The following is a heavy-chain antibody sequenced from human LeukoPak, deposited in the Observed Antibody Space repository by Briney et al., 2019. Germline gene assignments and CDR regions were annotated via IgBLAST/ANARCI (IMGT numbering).Heavy chain of an antibody. CDR1: GFTFSSNI. Sequence: GGSLRLSCAASGFTFSSNIMSWVRQAPGKGLEWVSGISGSSATTYYAESVKGRFTISRDNSRDSLYLQMSSLRPEDTAVYYCATYTHWVAGDVWGQGTTVTVSS. V-gene: IGHV3-23*01. J-gene: IGHJ6*02. D-gene: IGHD3-16*01. CDR3: ATYTHWVAGDV. CDR2: ISGSSATT.